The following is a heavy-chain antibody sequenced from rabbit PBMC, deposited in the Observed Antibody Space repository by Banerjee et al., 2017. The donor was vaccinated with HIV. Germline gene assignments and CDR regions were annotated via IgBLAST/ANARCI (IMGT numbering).Heavy chain of an antibody. V-gene: IGHV1S43*01. CDR2: INTISGDT. D-gene: IGHD2-1*01. CDR1: GFSSSSGYY. CDR3: ARCYDDYGDSEDYFNL. J-gene: IGHJ4*01. Sequence: QSLEESGGGLVKPGASLTLTCTASGFSSSSGYYICWVRQAPGKGLEWIACINTISGDTVYATWAKGRFTISRSTSLKTVDLKMTSLTAADTATFFCARCYDDYGDSEDYFNLWGPGTLVTVS.